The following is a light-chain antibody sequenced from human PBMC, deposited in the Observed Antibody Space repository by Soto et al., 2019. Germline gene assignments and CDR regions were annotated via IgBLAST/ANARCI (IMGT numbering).Light chain of an antibody. Sequence: IQMTQSPSSLSASIGDRVTITYRASQGISAWLAWYQQKPGKAPELLIFDASSLKSGVPSRFSGSGSGTEFTLTISRLQPDDVATYYCLQYSSHSWTFGQGTKVDIK. CDR3: LQYSSHSWT. V-gene: IGKV1-5*01. CDR1: QGISAW. CDR2: DAS. J-gene: IGKJ1*01.